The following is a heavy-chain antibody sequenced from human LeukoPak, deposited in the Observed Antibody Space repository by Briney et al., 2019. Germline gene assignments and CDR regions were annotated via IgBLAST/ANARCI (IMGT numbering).Heavy chain of an antibody. CDR3: ARFKYYYDSSGYYYVLHFDY. J-gene: IGHJ4*02. CDR1: GYTFTSYG. V-gene: IGHV1-18*01. CDR2: ISAYNGNT. Sequence: GASVKVSCKASGYTFTSYGISWVRQAPGQGLEWMGWISAYNGNTNYAQKLQGRVTMITDTSTSTAYMELRSLRSDDTAVYYCARFKYYYDSSGYYYVLHFDYWGQGTLVTVSS. D-gene: IGHD3-22*01.